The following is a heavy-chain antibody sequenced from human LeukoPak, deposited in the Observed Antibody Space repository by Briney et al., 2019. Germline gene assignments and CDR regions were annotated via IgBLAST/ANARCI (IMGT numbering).Heavy chain of an antibody. J-gene: IGHJ4*02. Sequence: ASVKVSCKASGYTLTSYGFSWVRQAPGQGLEWMGWISVNNAKTNYAQKFQGRVTMTTDASMTTAYMELRSLTSDDTAVYYCARVGYCSGGSCCPDYWGQGTLVTVSS. D-gene: IGHD2-15*01. CDR2: ISVNNAKT. V-gene: IGHV1-18*01. CDR1: GYTLTSYG. CDR3: ARVGYCSGGSCCPDY.